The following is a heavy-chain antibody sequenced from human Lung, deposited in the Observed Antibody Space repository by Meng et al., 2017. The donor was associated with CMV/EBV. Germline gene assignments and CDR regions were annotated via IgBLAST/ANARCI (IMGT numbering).Heavy chain of an antibody. J-gene: IGHJ3*02. CDR2: INPSNGGT. D-gene: IGHD5-24*01. CDR1: GYTFSGFF. CDR3: ARVRWQQLAYDAFDI. V-gene: IGHV1-2*02. Sequence: AXVXVSXXASGYTFSGFFMHWVRQAPGQGLEWMGWINPSNGGTKYVQKFQGRVTMTRDTSINTAYMELNRLTSDDTAVYYCARVRWQQLAYDAFDIWGQGTXVTVSS.